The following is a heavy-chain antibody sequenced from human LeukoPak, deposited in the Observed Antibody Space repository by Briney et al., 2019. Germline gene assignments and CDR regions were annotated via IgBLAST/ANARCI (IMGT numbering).Heavy chain of an antibody. V-gene: IGHV4-30-2*01. CDR1: GGSISSGGYS. J-gene: IGHJ3*02. D-gene: IGHD1-1*01. CDR2: IYHSGST. Sequence: PSQTLSLTCAVSGGSISSGGYSWSWIRQPPGKGLEWIGYIYHSGSTYYNPSLKSRVTISVDRSKNQFSLKLSSVTAADTAVYHCARTGTGYAFDIWGQGTMVTVSS. CDR3: ARTGTGYAFDI.